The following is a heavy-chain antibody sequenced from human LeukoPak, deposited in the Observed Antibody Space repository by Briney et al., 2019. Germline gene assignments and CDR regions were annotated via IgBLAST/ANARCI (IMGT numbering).Heavy chain of an antibody. V-gene: IGHV3-9*01. Sequence: GGSLRLSCAASGFTLDDYAMHWVRQAPGKGLEWVSGISWNSGSIGYADSVKGRFTISRDNAKNSLYLQMNSLRAEDTALYYCAKAHLDRWLGNYFDYWGQGTLVTVSS. CDR1: GFTLDDYA. CDR3: AKAHLDRWLGNYFDY. D-gene: IGHD3-22*01. CDR2: ISWNSGSI. J-gene: IGHJ4*02.